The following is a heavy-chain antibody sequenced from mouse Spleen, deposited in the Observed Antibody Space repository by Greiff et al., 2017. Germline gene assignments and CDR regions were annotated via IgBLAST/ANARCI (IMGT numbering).Heavy chain of an antibody. J-gene: IGHJ1*01. D-gene: IGHD4-1*01. Sequence: VQLKESGGGLVQPGGSLKLSCAASGFTFSSYGMSWVRQTPDKRLELVATINSNGGSTYYPDSVKGRFTISRDNAKNTLYLQMSSLKSEDTAMYYCARGTGWYFDVWGAGTTVTVSS. CDR3: ARGTGWYFDV. CDR1: GFTFSSYG. V-gene: IGHV5-6-3*01. CDR2: INSNGGST.